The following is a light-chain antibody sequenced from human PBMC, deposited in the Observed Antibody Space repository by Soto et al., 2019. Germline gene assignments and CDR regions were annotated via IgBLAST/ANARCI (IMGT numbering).Light chain of an antibody. CDR2: WAS. V-gene: IGKV4-1*01. J-gene: IGKJ1*01. CDR3: HKYYNFPWT. Sequence: DFLGSQSPDPLAVSLGERATLNSESRQNLLSSSNSQNLLAWYQNNPGQPPRLLIYWASTRESGVPDRFSGSGSGTDFTLTISSLQAEDVAVYYCHKYYNFPWTVGQGTKVDIK. CDR1: QNLLSSSNSQNL.